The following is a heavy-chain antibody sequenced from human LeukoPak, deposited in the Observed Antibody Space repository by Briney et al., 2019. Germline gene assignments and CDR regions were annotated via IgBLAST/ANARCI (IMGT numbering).Heavy chain of an antibody. CDR1: GFTFSRHW. CDR3: VRDDDYYGVDY. D-gene: IGHD4-17*01. CDR2: IKSDGTYS. Sequence: GGSLRLSCAASGFTFSRHWMHWVRQGPGKGLECVARIKSDGTYSDYGDSVRGRFTISRDNAKDTLYLQMNSLRVEDTAAYYCVRDDDYYGVDYWGQGTLVTVSS. V-gene: IGHV3-74*01. J-gene: IGHJ4*02.